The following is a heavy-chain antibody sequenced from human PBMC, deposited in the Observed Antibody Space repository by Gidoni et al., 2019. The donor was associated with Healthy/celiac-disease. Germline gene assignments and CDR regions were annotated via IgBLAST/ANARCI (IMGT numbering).Heavy chain of an antibody. D-gene: IGHD3-22*01. J-gene: IGHJ4*02. V-gene: IGHV1-69*19. CDR2: IIPIVGTA. CDR1: GGTFSSYA. CDR3: ARGYYYDSSVYLTAYFDY. Sequence: QVQLVQSGAEVKKPGSSVTVSCKASGGTFSSYAISWVRQAPGQGREWMGGIIPIVGTANSAQKFQGRVTITADESTSTAYMVLSSLRSEDTAVYYCARGYYYDSSVYLTAYFDYWGQGTLVTVSS.